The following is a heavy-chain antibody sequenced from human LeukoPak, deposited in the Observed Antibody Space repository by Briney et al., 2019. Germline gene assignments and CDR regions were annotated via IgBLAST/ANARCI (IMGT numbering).Heavy chain of an antibody. CDR2: ISAYNGNT. CDR3: ARASLTMVRGVIKPPLDY. Sequence: GASVKVSCKASGYTFTSYGIGWVRQAPGHGLEWMGWISAYNGNTNYAQKLQGRVTMTTDTSTSTAYMELRSLRSDDTAVYYCARASLTMVRGVIKPPLDYWGQGTLVTVSS. CDR1: GYTFTSYG. V-gene: IGHV1-18*01. J-gene: IGHJ4*02. D-gene: IGHD3-10*01.